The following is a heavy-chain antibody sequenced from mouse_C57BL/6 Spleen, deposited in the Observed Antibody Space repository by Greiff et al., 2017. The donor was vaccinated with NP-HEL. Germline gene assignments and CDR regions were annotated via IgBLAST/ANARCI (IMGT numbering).Heavy chain of an antibody. Sequence: QVQLQQPGAELVKPGASVKMSCKASGYTFTSYWITWVKQRPGQGLEWIGDIYPGSGSTNYNEKFKSKATLTVDTSSSTAYMQLSSLTSEDSAVYYCARGTTGVATKDMDYWGQGTSVTVSS. CDR2: IYPGSGST. V-gene: IGHV1-55*01. CDR1: GYTFTSYW. D-gene: IGHD1-1*01. J-gene: IGHJ4*01. CDR3: ARGTTGVATKDMDY.